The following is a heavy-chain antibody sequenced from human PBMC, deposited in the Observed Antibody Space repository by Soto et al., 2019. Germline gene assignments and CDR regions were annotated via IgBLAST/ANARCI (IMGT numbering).Heavy chain of an antibody. J-gene: IGHJ4*02. CDR1: GYTFTGYY. V-gene: IGHV1-2*04. D-gene: IGHD6-6*01. Sequence: GASVQVSCKASGYTFTGYYMHWVRQAPGQGLEWMGWINPNSGGTNYAQKFQGWFTMTRDTSISTAYMELSRLRSDDTAVYYCARGKSSSSSLDYWGQGTLVTVSS. CDR2: INPNSGGT. CDR3: ARGKSSSSSLDY.